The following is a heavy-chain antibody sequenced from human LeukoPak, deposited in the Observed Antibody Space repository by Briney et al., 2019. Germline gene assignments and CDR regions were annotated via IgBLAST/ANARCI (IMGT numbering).Heavy chain of an antibody. CDR3: ARSKTAQGSSSWGSLFWFDP. Sequence: PSETLSLTCSPSGGSISRYYWSWIRQPPGKGLEWIGYIYYIGSTNYNPSLKSRVTISVDTSKNHFSLKLSSVTAADTAVYYCARSKTAQGSSSWGSLFWFDPWGQGTLVTVSS. D-gene: IGHD6-6*01. CDR1: GGSISRYY. J-gene: IGHJ5*02. V-gene: IGHV4-59*01. CDR2: IYYIGST.